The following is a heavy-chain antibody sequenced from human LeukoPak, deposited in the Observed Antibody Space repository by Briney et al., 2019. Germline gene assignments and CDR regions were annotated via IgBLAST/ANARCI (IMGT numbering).Heavy chain of an antibody. J-gene: IGHJ4*02. D-gene: IGHD3-22*01. CDR1: GGSINSISYY. V-gene: IGHV4-39*07. Sequence: SETLSLTCAVSGGSINSISYYWGWIRQPPGEGLEWIGNIYYSGSTYYNPSLKSRVTISLDTSKNQFSLKLSSVTAADTAVYYCARDVYFSDTSGYKDYWGQGTLVTVSS. CDR3: ARDVYFSDTSGYKDY. CDR2: IYYSGST.